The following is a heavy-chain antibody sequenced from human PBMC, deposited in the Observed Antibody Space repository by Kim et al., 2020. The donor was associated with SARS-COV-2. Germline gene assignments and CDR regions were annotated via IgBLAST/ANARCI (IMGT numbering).Heavy chain of an antibody. CDR3: ARWRYCSSTSCYGRYYFDY. CDR1: GGSFSGYY. Sequence: SETLSLTCAVYGGSFSGYYWSWIRQPPGKGLEWIGEINHSGSTNYNPSLKSRVTISVDTSKNQFSLKLSSVTAADTAVYYCARWRYCSSTSCYGRYYFDYWGQGTLVTVSS. D-gene: IGHD2-2*01. CDR2: INHSGST. V-gene: IGHV4-34*01. J-gene: IGHJ4*02.